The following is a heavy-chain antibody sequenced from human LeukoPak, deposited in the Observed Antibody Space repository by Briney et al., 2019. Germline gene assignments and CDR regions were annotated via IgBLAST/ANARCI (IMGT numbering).Heavy chain of an antibody. CDR3: ARETEKQWQY. D-gene: IGHD6-19*01. V-gene: IGHV4-39*02. Sequence: SETLSLTCTVSGGSIGSSAYSWGWIRQPPGKGLEWIGSISYTGTTYYNPSLKSRVTISLDTSKNQFSLKLISVTAADTAVYYCARETEKQWQYWGQGTMVTVSS. CDR1: GGSIGSSAYS. CDR2: ISYTGTT. J-gene: IGHJ3*01.